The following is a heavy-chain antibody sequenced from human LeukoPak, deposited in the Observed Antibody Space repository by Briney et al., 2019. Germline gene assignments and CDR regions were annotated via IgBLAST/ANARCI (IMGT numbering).Heavy chain of an antibody. J-gene: IGHJ3*02. CDR1: GGTFSSYA. D-gene: IGHD4-17*01. CDR2: IIPILGIA. CDR3: ARGAPYGDYDSSDAFDI. V-gene: IGHV1-69*04. Sequence: SVKVSCKASGGTFSSYAISWVRQAPGQGLEWMGRIIPILGIANYAQKFQGRVTITADKSTSTAYMELSSLRSEDTAVYYCARGAPYGDYDSSDAFDIWGQGTMVTVSS.